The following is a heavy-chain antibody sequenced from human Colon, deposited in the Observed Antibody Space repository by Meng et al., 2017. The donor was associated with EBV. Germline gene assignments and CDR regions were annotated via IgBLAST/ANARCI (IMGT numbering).Heavy chain of an antibody. CDR2: IGHSGFT. J-gene: IGHJ5*02. D-gene: IGHD6-19*01. CDR1: GGSFRPRCLY. V-gene: IGHV4-39*01. Sequence: PRLTEPGPGLVMPSEGLSFTCSGPGGSFRPRCLYWGWIRQPPGKGLEWIGSIGHSGFTYYSPSLKSRVTVSIDTSRNQFSLWLTSVTAADTAVYYCVRSSGWVKTGFDPWGQGTLVTVSS. CDR3: VRSSGWVKTGFDP.